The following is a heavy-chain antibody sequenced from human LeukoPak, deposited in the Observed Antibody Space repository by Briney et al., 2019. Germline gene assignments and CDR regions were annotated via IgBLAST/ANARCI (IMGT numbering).Heavy chain of an antibody. CDR3: AKGGKRIFLVVIAY. Sequence: GGSLRLSCAASGFSFSNFDMNWVRQVPGKGLEWVSGVTGDSSSTYYAVSMKGRFSISEDNSKNTLYLQMKNLRAEDTAVYYCAKGGKRIFLVVIAYWGHGTPVTVS. D-gene: IGHD3-22*01. CDR2: VTGDSSST. V-gene: IGHV3-23*01. J-gene: IGHJ4*01. CDR1: GFSFSNFD.